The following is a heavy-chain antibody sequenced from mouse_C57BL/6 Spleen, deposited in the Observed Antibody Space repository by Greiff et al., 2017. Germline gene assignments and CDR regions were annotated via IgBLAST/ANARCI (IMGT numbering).Heavy chain of an antibody. J-gene: IGHJ3*01. V-gene: IGHV5-17*01. CDR3: ARVGLRRPAWFAY. CDR2: ISSGSSTI. CDR1: GFTFSDYG. Sequence: DVQLVESGGGLVKPGGSLKLSCAASGFTFSDYGMHWVRQAPEKGLEWVAYISSGSSTIYYADTVKGRFTISRDNAKNTLFLQMTSLRSEDTAMYYCARVGLRRPAWFAYWGQGTLVTVSA. D-gene: IGHD2-4*01.